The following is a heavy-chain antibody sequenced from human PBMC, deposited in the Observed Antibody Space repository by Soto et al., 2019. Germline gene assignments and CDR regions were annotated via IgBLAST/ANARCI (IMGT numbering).Heavy chain of an antibody. J-gene: IGHJ4*02. V-gene: IGHV3-30-3*01. CDR1: GFTFSSYA. CDR3: AKDGGKAVAGTLDY. Sequence: QVPLVDSGGGVVQPGGSLRLSCAASGFTFSSYAMHWVRQAPGKGLEWVAVISSGGREKYYPDSVKGRFTISRDNSKNSLYLQMINLRAEDTAVYFCAKDGGKAVAGTLDYWGQGTLVTVSS. D-gene: IGHD6-19*01. CDR2: ISSGGREK.